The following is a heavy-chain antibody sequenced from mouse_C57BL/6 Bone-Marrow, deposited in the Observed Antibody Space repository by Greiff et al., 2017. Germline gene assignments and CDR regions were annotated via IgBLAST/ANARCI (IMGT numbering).Heavy chain of an antibody. CDR1: GYSITSGYY. J-gene: IGHJ3*01. V-gene: IGHV3-6*01. Sequence: VQLKESGPGLVKPSQSLSLTCSVTGYSITSGYYWNWIRQFPGNKLEWMGYISYDGSNNYNPSLKNRISITRDTSKNQFFLKLNSVTTEDTATYYCARGGLLGLRRFAYWGQGTLVTVSA. D-gene: IGHD2-4*01. CDR3: ARGGLLGLRRFAY. CDR2: ISYDGSN.